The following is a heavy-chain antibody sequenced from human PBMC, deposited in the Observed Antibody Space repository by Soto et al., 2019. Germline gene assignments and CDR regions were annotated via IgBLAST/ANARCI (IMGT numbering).Heavy chain of an antibody. D-gene: IGHD5-18*01. V-gene: IGHV3-66*01. CDR1: GFTVSNNY. CDR2: IYRGGET. Sequence: GGSLRLSCAASGFTVSNNYMSWVRQAPGKRLEWVSFIYRGGETFYADSVEGRFTISRDNSKNTLSLQMNSLRAEDTAVYYCARAEYSHGYGYFDYWGRGTLVTVSS. J-gene: IGHJ4*02. CDR3: ARAEYSHGYGYFDY.